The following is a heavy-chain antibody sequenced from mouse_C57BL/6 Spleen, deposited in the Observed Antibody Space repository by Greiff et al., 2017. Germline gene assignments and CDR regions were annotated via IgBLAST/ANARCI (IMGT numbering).Heavy chain of an antibody. CDR1: GYSITSDY. J-gene: IGHJ1*03. CDR2: ISYSGST. Sequence: VQLKQSGPGLAKPSQTLSLTCSVTGYSITSDYWNWIRKFPGNKLEYMGYISYSGSTYYNPSLKSRISITRDTSKNQYYLQLNSVTTEDTATYYCARSPFYYDYDGYFDVWGTGTTVTVSS. CDR3: ARSPFYYDYDGYFDV. D-gene: IGHD2-4*01. V-gene: IGHV3-8*01.